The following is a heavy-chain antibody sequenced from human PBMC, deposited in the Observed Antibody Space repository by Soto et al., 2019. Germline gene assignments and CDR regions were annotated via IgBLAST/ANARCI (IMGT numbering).Heavy chain of an antibody. CDR1: GFTFRKYV. D-gene: IGHD3-3*01. Sequence: EVQLLESGGGLAQPGGSLRLSCEVSGFTFRKYVMTWVRQAPGKGLEWVSSLSSTGGSTYYADSVKGRFTVSRDNSKSTLFLQMTSLRAEDTAIYYCAKDQGFLEWIPQGGLDVWGSGTTVGVPS. J-gene: IGHJ6*04. V-gene: IGHV3-23*01. CDR2: LSSTGGST. CDR3: AKDQGFLEWIPQGGLDV.